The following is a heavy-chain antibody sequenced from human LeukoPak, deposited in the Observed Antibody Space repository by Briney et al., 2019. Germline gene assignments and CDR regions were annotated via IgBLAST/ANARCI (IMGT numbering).Heavy chain of an antibody. V-gene: IGHV5-10-1*01. J-gene: IGHJ6*02. D-gene: IGHD2-2*01. CDR2: IDPSDSYS. CDR3: ARVLVVPAAGYYHYAMDV. CDR1: GYRFTSYW. Sequence: GESLKISCKGSGYRFTSYWISWVRQMPGKGLEWMGRIDPSDSYSNYSPSFQGHVTISADKSISTAYLQWSSLKASDIAIYYCARVLVVPAAGYYHYAMDVWGQGTTVTVSS.